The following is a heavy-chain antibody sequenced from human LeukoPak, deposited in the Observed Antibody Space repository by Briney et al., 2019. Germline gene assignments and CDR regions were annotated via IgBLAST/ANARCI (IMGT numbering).Heavy chain of an antibody. CDR1: GFTFSSYA. V-gene: IGHV3-23*01. D-gene: IGHD5-24*01. J-gene: IGHJ4*02. CDR2: ISGSGGST. CDR3: TRHKGLQLLTLAF. Sequence: PGGSLRLSCAASGFTFSSYAMSWVRQAPGKGLEWVSAISGSGGSTYYADSVKGRFTISRDNSKNTLYLQMNSLRTEDTAVYYCTRHKGLQLLTLAFWGQGTLVTVSS.